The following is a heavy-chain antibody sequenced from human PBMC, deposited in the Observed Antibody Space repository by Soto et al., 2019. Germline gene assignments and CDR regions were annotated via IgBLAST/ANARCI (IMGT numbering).Heavy chain of an antibody. Sequence: GGSLRLSCADSGLSFSSYGMHWVRQAPGKGLEWVSGISASARSTNYADSVKGRFTISRDNSKDTFYLQMNSLRAEDTAVYYCAKDIRRSTTNYYHYGMDVWGQGTTVTVSS. D-gene: IGHD2-15*01. CDR3: AKDIRRSTTNYYHYGMDV. CDR2: ISASARST. J-gene: IGHJ6*02. V-gene: IGHV3-23*01. CDR1: GLSFSSYG.